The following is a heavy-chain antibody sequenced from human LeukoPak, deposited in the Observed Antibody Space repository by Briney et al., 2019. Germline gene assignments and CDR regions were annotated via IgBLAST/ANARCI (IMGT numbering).Heavy chain of an antibody. CDR1: GFNFNTYS. Sequence: GSLRLSCVASGFNFNTYSMNWVRQAPGKGLEWISYIISSSSTIYYADSVKGRFTISRDNAKNSLYLQMNSLRADDTAVYYCARDRVGGRYYYGMDVWGLGTTVTVSS. V-gene: IGHV3-48*04. CDR3: ARDRVGGRYYYGMDV. CDR2: IISSSSTI. J-gene: IGHJ6*02. D-gene: IGHD3-16*01.